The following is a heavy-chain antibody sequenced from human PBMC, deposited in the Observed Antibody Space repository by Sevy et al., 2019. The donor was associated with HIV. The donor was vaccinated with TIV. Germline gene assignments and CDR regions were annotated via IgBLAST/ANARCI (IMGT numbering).Heavy chain of an antibody. CDR1: GGSISSSSYY. CDR2: IYDSGST. J-gene: IGHJ4*02. V-gene: IGHV4-39*01. D-gene: IGHD3-10*01. CDR3: ARQSTMVRGVLRHFDY. Sequence: SETLSLTCTVSGGSISSSSYYGGWIRQTPGKGLEWIGSIYDSGSTYYNPSLKSRVTISVDTSKNQFSLKLSSVTAADTAVYYCARQSTMVRGVLRHFDYWGQGTLVTVSS.